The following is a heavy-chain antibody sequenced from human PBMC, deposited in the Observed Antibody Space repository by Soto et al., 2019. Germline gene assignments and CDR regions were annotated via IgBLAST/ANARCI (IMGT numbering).Heavy chain of an antibody. J-gene: IGHJ3*02. CDR1: GGSISSGGYY. CDR2: IYYSGST. D-gene: IGHD5-12*01. V-gene: IGHV4-31*03. Sequence: QVQLQESGPGLVKPSQTLSLTCTVSGGSISSGGYYWSWIRQHPGKGLEWIWYIYYSGSTYYNPSLKSRVTISVDTSKNLCSLKLSSVTAADTAVYYCARGRGRWLRSMSFDIWGQGTMVTVSS. CDR3: ARGRGRWLRSMSFDI.